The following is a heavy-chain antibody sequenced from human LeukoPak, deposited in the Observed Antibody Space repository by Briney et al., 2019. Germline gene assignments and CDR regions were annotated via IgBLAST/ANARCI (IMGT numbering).Heavy chain of an antibody. J-gene: IGHJ6*02. V-gene: IGHV3-9*01. Sequence: GGSLRLSCEASGFTFSNYAMSWVRQAPGKGLEWVSGISWNSGSIGYADSVKGRFTISRDNAKNSLYLQMNSLRAEDTALYYCAKDMGYSYGYYYYGMDVWGQGTTVTVSS. CDR2: ISWNSGSI. CDR3: AKDMGYSYGYYYYGMDV. D-gene: IGHD5-18*01. CDR1: GFTFSNYA.